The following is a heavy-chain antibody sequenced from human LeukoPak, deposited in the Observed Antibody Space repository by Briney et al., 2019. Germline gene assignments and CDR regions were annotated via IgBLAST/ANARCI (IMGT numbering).Heavy chain of an antibody. V-gene: IGHV4-31*03. CDR3: ARERDIVVVPAASGWFDP. CDR1: GGSISSGGYY. D-gene: IGHD2-2*01. J-gene: IGHJ5*02. Sequence: SETLSLTCTVSGGSISSGGYYWSWIRQHPGKGLEWIRHIYYSGSTYYNPSLKSRVTISVDTSKNQFSLKLSSVTAADTAVYYCARERDIVVVPAASGWFDPWGQGTLVTVSS. CDR2: IYYSGST.